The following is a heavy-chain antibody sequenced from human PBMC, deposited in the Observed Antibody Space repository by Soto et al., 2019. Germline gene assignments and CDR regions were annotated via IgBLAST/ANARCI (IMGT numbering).Heavy chain of an antibody. D-gene: IGHD3-22*01. J-gene: IGHJ4*02. CDR1: GGSISSSSDY. V-gene: IGHV4-30-4*08. CDR3: ARGADTYYYDSSGYLGY. Sequence: SETLSLTCTVSGGSISSSSDYWSWIRQPPGKGLEWIGCIYSGTTYYNPSLKSRVTISVDTSKNQFSLKLSSVTAADTAVYYCARGADTYYYDSSGYLGYWGQGTLVTVSS. CDR2: IYSGTT.